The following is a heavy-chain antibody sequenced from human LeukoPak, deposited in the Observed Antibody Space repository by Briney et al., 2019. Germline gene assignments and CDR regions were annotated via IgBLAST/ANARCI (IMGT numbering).Heavy chain of an antibody. J-gene: IGHJ4*02. V-gene: IGHV4-59*01. CDR1: GGSISSYY. Sequence: PSGTLSLTCTVSGGSISSYYWSWIRQPPGKGLEWIGYIYYSGSTNYDPSLKSRVTISLDTSKNQFSLQLSSVTAADTAVYYCARAGSYYYVDYWGQGTLVTVSS. D-gene: IGHD1-26*01. CDR3: ARAGSYYYVDY. CDR2: IYYSGST.